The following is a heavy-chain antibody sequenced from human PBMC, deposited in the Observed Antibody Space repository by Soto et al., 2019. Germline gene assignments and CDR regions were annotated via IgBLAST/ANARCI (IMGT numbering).Heavy chain of an antibody. Sequence: QVQLQESGPGLVKPSQTLSLTCTVPGGPISSGGYYWSWFRQHPGKGLEWIGYIYYSGSTYYNPSLKSRVTISVDTSKNQFSLKLSSVTAADTAVYYCARDRGPWTNFDYWGQGTLVTVSS. D-gene: IGHD1-26*01. J-gene: IGHJ4*02. CDR2: IYYSGST. V-gene: IGHV4-31*03. CDR3: ARDRGPWTNFDY. CDR1: GGPISSGGYY.